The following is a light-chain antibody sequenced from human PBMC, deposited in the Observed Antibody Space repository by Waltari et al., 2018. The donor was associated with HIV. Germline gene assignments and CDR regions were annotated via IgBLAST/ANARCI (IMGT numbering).Light chain of an antibody. Sequence: QSALTQPASVSGSPGQSITISCTGTSSDVAGYNYVSWYQQHPGKAPKLMIYEVSNRASGVSICFSCSKSGNTASLTISGLQAEDEADYYCSSYTGSTFWVFGGGTKLTVL. CDR2: EVS. CDR1: SSDVAGYNY. V-gene: IGLV2-14*01. J-gene: IGLJ3*02. CDR3: SSYTGSTFWV.